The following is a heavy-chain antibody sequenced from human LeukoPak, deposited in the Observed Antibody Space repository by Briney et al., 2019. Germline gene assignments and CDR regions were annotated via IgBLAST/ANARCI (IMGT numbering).Heavy chain of an antibody. CDR1: GFSFSDAL. CDR2: SFRKIDGGTT. D-gene: IGHD1-26*01. CDR3: AKGVGATATRVY. V-gene: IGHV3-15*01. Sequence: GGSLRLSCAASGFSFSDALMSWVRQAPGKGLEWVGRSFRKIDGGTTDYAAPVKGRFTISRDDSKNTLYLQMNSLKTEDTGVYYCAKGVGATATRVYWGQGTLVTVSS. J-gene: IGHJ4*02.